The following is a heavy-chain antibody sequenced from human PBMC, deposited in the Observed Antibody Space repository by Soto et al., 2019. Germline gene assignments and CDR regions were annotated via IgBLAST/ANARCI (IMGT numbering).Heavy chain of an antibody. J-gene: IGHJ4*02. CDR2: LLYTGTA. Sequence: QVRLQESGPGLVKPSETLSLICSVSSDSINSYYWSWVRQPPGTGLEWLGCLLYTGTANYNPSLKGRSSISGDASKSQCALKWTSVTAADTAVYYCARVSGFEYGYPQQFDSWGQGSLVTVSS. CDR3: ARVSGFEYGYPQQFDS. CDR1: SDSINSYY. D-gene: IGHD5-18*01. V-gene: IGHV4-59*01.